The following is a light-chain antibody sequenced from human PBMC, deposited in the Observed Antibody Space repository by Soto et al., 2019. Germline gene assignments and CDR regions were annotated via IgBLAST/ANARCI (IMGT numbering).Light chain of an antibody. J-gene: IGLJ1*01. Sequence: QSVLTQPASVSGSPGQSITISCTGTTSDVGAYNYVSWFQQYPGKAPKLMIYDVSTRPSGVSYRFSGSKSGNTASLTISGLQADDEADYYCSSYTTTDTYVFGTGTKVTVL. CDR3: SSYTTTDTYV. CDR2: DVS. V-gene: IGLV2-14*01. CDR1: TSDVGAYNY.